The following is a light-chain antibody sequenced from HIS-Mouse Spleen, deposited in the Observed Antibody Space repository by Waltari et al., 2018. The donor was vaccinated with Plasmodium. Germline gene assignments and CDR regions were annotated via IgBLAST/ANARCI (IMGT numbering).Light chain of an antibody. V-gene: IGKV3-11*01. CDR3: QQRSSWPIT. CDR1: QSVSSY. CDR2: DAS. J-gene: IGKJ3*01. Sequence: EIVLTQSPATLSLSPGERATLSCRASQSVSSYLAWYHRKPCQAPRRLIYDASNRATGIPARFSGSGSGTDFTLIISSLEPEDFAVYYCQQRSSWPITFGPGTKVDIK.